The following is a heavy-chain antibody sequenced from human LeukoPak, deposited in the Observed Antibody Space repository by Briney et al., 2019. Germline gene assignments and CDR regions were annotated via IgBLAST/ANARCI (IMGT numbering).Heavy chain of an antibody. D-gene: IGHD6-13*01. CDR3: ARVSPRIAAAGTPSFTDY. Sequence: SETLSLTCAVYGGSFSGYYWSWIRQPPGKGLEWIGEINHSGSTNYNPSLKSRVTISVDTSKNQFSLKLSSVTAADTAVYYCARVSPRIAAAGTPSFTDYWGQGTLVTVSS. CDR1: GGSFSGYY. V-gene: IGHV4-34*01. J-gene: IGHJ4*02. CDR2: INHSGST.